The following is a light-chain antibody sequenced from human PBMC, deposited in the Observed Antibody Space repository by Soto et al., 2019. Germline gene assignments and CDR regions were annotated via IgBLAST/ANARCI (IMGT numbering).Light chain of an antibody. CDR2: AAS. CDR1: HSINNY. CDR3: QQSYSTLGT. Sequence: IQMTQSPSSLSASVGDRVIITCRSDHSINNYLNWYQQRPGKVPKLLIYAASTLQSGVPSRFRGSRSGRVFTLTINSLQPEDFATYYCQQSYSTLGTFGRGTRVEI. V-gene: IGKV1-39*01. J-gene: IGKJ2*01.